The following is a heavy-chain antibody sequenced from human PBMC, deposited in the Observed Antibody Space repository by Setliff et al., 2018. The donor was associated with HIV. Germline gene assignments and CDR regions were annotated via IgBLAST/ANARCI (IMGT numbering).Heavy chain of an antibody. Sequence: PSETLSLTCAVYGRSFSGYYWNWIRQSPGKGLEWIGEINHSGGTNYNPSLKSRVTMSIDTSKNQSSLNVSSVTAADTAVYYCARQGYDYVWGSYRPPLGAFDIWGQGTMVT. J-gene: IGHJ3*02. CDR1: GRSFSGYY. D-gene: IGHD3-16*02. V-gene: IGHV4-34*01. CDR3: ARQGYDYVWGSYRPPLGAFDI. CDR2: INHSGGT.